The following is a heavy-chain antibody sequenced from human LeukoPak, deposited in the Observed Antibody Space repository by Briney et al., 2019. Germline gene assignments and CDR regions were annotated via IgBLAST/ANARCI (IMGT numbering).Heavy chain of an antibody. CDR2: IYHSGST. CDR3: AVGYCSSTSCYREYFQH. D-gene: IGHD2-2*02. CDR1: GYSISSGYY. V-gene: IGHV4-38-2*01. Sequence: SETLSLTCAVSGYSISSGYYWGWIRQPPGQGLEWIGTIYHSGSTYYKPSLKSRVTISVDTSKNQFSLKLSSVTAADTAVYYCAVGYCSSTSCYREYFQHWGQGTLVTVSS. J-gene: IGHJ1*01.